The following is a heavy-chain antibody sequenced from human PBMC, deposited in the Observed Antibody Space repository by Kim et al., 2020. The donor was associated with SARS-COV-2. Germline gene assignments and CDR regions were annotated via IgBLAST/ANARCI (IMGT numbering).Heavy chain of an antibody. D-gene: IGHD2-8*02. J-gene: IGHJ3*02. CDR3: ARDLLSASVFEI. Sequence: SSNPSLRSRLSVSSDASKNQFSLTLNAVTASDTAVYYCARDLLSASVFEIWGPGTMVTVSS. V-gene: IGHV4-31*02.